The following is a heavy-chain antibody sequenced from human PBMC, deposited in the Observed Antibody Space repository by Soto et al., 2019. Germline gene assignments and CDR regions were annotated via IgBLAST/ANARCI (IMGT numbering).Heavy chain of an antibody. D-gene: IGHD3-16*02. J-gene: IGHJ4*02. CDR3: ARDRLRLVELSLMGYCDY. Sequence: QVQLVESGGSVVQPGRSLRLSCEASGFTFTSYAMHWVRQAPGKGLEWVAVISYDGINEYYADSVKGRFTISRDNSKNRLFLQMSSLRVEDTAVYSCARDRLRLVELSLMGYCDYWGQGSLVTVSS. V-gene: IGHV3-30*15. CDR2: ISYDGINE. CDR1: GFTFTSYA.